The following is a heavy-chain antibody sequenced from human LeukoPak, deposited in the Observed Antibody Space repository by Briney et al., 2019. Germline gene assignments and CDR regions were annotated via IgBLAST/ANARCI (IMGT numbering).Heavy chain of an antibody. D-gene: IGHD1-20*01. CDR2: IKSKTDGGTT. CDR1: GLTFTNAW. Sequence: PGGSLRLSCVVSGLTFTNAWMSWVRRAPGKGLEWVGRIKSKTDGGTTDYPAPVKGRFTISRDDSKNTVYLQMNSLKTEDTAVYYCTTDNFSGYWGQGTLVTASS. J-gene: IGHJ4*02. CDR3: TTDNFSGY. V-gene: IGHV3-15*01.